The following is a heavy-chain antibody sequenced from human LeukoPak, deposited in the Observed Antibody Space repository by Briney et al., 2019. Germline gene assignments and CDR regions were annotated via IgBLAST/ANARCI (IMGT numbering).Heavy chain of an antibody. J-gene: IGHJ4*02. Sequence: GGSLRLPCAASGFRFSDFSMNWVRQAPGKGLEWVSSISGSTTFIFYADSVKGRFTISRDNAKNSLDLQMNSLRADDTAVYYCARGAPGYGGLPTELDSWGQGALVTVSS. D-gene: IGHD4-23*01. V-gene: IGHV3-21*01. CDR2: ISGSTTFI. CDR3: ARGAPGYGGLPTELDS. CDR1: GFRFSDFS.